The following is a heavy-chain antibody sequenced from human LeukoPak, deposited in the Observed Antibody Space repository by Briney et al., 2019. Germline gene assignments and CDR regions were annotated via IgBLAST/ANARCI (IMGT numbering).Heavy chain of an antibody. V-gene: IGHV4-34*01. J-gene: IGHJ6*03. CDR2: INHSGST. Sequence: SETLSLTCAVYGGSFSGYYWSWIRQPPGKGLEWIGEINHSGSTNYNPSLKSRVTISVDTSKNQFSLKLSSVTAADTAVYYCARVRITMVRGATSPLDYYYYMDVWGKGTTVTVSS. CDR3: ARVRITMVRGATSPLDYYYYMDV. D-gene: IGHD3-10*01. CDR1: GGSFSGYY.